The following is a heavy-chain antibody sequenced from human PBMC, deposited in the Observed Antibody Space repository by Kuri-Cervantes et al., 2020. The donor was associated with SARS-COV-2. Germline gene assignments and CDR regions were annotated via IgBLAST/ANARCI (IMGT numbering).Heavy chain of an antibody. CDR2: IYDDDTT. CDR3: ATKDGVASTP. Sequence: GESLKISCAGSGFIFSSYYMNWVRLAPGKRLEWVSIIYDDDTTDYADSVKGRFTISRDNSKNTLYLQMNNLRAEDTAGYYCATKDGVASTPWGPGTLVTVSS. D-gene: IGHD2-15*01. V-gene: IGHV3-53*01. CDR1: GFIFSSYY. J-gene: IGHJ5*02.